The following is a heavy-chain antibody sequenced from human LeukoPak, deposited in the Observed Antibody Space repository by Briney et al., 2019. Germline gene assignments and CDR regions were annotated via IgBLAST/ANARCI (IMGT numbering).Heavy chain of an antibody. Sequence: GRSLRLSCAASGFTFSTYFMHGVRQAPGKGLEWVAVIASDGSHTFYVESVKGRFTISRDNSKNTLYLQMNSLRAEDTAVYFCARERQDTILHSGAFDIWGQGTMVTVSS. D-gene: IGHD2-21*01. J-gene: IGHJ3*02. CDR2: IASDGSHT. V-gene: IGHV3-30-3*01. CDR1: GFTFSTYF. CDR3: ARERQDTILHSGAFDI.